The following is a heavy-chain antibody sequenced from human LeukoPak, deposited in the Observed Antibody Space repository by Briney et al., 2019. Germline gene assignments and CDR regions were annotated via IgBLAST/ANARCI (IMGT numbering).Heavy chain of an antibody. CDR3: ARDHHNYYDSSGYDY. D-gene: IGHD3-22*01. J-gene: IGHJ4*02. V-gene: IGHV4-39*07. CDR2: IFYSGST. Sequence: PSETLSLTCTVSGASISSSTYYWGWIRQPPGKGLEWIGSIFYSGSTYYNPSLKSRVTISVDTSKSQFSLKLTSVTAADTAVYYCARDHHNYYDSSGYDYWGQGTLVTVSS. CDR1: GASISSSTYY.